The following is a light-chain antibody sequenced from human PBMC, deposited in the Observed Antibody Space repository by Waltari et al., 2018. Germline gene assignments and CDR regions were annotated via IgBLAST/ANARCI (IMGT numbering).Light chain of an antibody. CDR1: GSNIGAGYD. CDR2: VST. CDR3: QSYDTSLSVV. J-gene: IGLJ3*02. V-gene: IGLV1-40*01. Sequence: QSVLTQPPSVSGAPGQKVTISCTGSGSNIGAGYDVHWYPQLPRAAPTLLIYVSTSRPFGVPYRFFGSTSGTSASLAITGRQAEDEGDYYCQSYDTSLSVVFGGGTKLTVL.